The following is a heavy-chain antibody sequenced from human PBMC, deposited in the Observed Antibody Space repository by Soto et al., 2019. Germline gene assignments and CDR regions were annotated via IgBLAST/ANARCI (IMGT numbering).Heavy chain of an antibody. D-gene: IGHD3-10*01. V-gene: IGHV3-23*01. CDR1: GFTFSSYA. CDR2: ISGSGGST. CDR3: AKDPTPLGGEYYYYYYMDV. J-gene: IGHJ6*03. Sequence: GGSLRLSCAASGFTFSSYAMSWVRQAPGKGLEWVSAISGSGGSTYYADSVKGRFTISRDNSKNTLYLQMNSLRAEDTAVYYCAKDPTPLGGEYYYYYYMDVWGKGTTVTVSS.